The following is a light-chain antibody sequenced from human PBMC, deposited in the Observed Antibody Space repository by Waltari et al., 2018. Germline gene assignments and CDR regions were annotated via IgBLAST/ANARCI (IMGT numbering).Light chain of an antibody. CDR2: GSS. CDR1: GSNIGAGYD. Sequence: QSVLTQPPSVSGAPGQRVTISCTGSGSNIGAGYDVHWYQQVPRAAPKLLIYGSSSRPLGVPYRFFGSTSGTSASLAITGLQAEDEAVYYCQSYDTTLSVVFGGGTKLTVL. CDR3: QSYDTTLSVV. J-gene: IGLJ3*02. V-gene: IGLV1-40*01.